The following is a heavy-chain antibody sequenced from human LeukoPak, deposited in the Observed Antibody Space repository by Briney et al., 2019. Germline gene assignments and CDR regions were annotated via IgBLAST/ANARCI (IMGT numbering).Heavy chain of an antibody. Sequence: SQTLSLTCTVSGGSISSGDYYWSWIRQPPGKGLEWIGYIYYSGSTYYNPSLKSRVTISVDTSKNQFSLKLSSVTAADTAAYYCAVYAERQEGYFDYWGQGTLVTVSS. CDR3: AVYAERQEGYFDY. CDR2: IYYSGST. J-gene: IGHJ4*02. V-gene: IGHV4-30-4*01. D-gene: IGHD1-1*01. CDR1: GGSISSGDYY.